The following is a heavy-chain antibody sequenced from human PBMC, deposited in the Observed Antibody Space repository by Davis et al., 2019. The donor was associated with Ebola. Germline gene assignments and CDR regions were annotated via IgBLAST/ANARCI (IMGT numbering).Heavy chain of an antibody. J-gene: IGHJ5*02. CDR2: ISGSGGST. CDR1: GFTFSSYA. D-gene: IGHD6-13*01. CDR3: AKSPYSSSWYYWFDP. V-gene: IGHV3-23*01. Sequence: PGGSLRLSCAASGFTFSSYAMSWVRQAPGKGLEWVSAISGSGGSTYYADSVKGRFTISRDNSKNTLYLQMNSLRAEDTAVYYCAKSPYSSSWYYWFDPWGQGTLVTVSS.